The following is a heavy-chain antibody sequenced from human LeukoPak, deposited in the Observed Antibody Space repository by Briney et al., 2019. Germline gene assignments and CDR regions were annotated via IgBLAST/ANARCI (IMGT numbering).Heavy chain of an antibody. CDR3: GRAMEVYQLLPDY. J-gene: IGHJ4*02. D-gene: IGHD2-2*01. V-gene: IGHV3-33*08. CDR1: GFTFSSYA. Sequence: PGGSRRLSCSASGFTFSSYAMYWVRQAPGKGLEWVAVIWYDGSDKHYADSVKGRFTISRDNSNNTLHLQMNSLRAEDTAVYYCGRAMEVYQLLPDYWGQGTLVTVSS. CDR2: IWYDGSDK.